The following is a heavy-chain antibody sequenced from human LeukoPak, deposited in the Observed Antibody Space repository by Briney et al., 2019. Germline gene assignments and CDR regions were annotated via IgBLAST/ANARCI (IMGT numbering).Heavy chain of an antibody. V-gene: IGHV3-30-3*01. D-gene: IGHD3-16*02. J-gene: IGHJ3*02. CDR2: ISHDETHK. Sequence: GGSLRLSCAASGFTFRTYTMHWVRQAPGKGLEWVAVISHDETHKYYSDSVKGRFTISRDNSKNTLYLQMNSLRAEDTAVYYCARDGPVMITFGGVIDDAFDIWGQGTMVTVSS. CDR1: GFTFRTYT. CDR3: ARDGPVMITFGGVIDDAFDI.